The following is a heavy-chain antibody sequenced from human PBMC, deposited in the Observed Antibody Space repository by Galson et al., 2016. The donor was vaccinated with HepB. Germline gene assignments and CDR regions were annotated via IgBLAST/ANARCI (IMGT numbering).Heavy chain of an antibody. J-gene: IGHJ3*02. V-gene: IGHV1-46*01. Sequence: SVKVSCKACGYTFTSYYMTWVRQVPGQGLELMGTINPSESATTYAQNFQGRVTMTRDTSTSTVYMDLSSLRSEDTAVYYCTMHYESRGFSDSVYAFDIWGQGTMVTVSA. CDR3: TMHYESRGFSDSVYAFDI. CDR1: GYTFTSYY. D-gene: IGHD3-22*01. CDR2: INPSESAT.